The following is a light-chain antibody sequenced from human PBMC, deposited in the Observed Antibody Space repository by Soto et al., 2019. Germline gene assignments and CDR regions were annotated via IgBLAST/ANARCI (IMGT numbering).Light chain of an antibody. CDR1: SSDIGNYNY. CDR3: SSYTSTSFYV. J-gene: IGLJ1*01. CDR2: EVS. V-gene: IGLV2-14*01. Sequence: QSALTQPASVSGSPGQSITISCTGTSSDIGNYNYVSWYQQHPGKAPKLMISEVSNRPSGVSNRFSGSKSGNTASLTISGLQPEDEADYYCSSYTSTSFYVFGGGTKVTVL.